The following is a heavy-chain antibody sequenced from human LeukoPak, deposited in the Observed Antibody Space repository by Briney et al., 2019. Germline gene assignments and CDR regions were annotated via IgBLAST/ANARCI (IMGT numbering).Heavy chain of an antibody. D-gene: IGHD4-17*01. J-gene: IGHJ6*02. CDR3: AKGRHDYGDYSYYYGMDV. Sequence: PGGSLRLSCAASGFTFSSYGMHWVRQAPGKRLEWVAVISYDGSNNYYADSVKGRFTISRDNSKNTLYLQMNSLRAEDTAVYYCAKGRHDYGDYSYYYGMDVWSQGTTVTVSS. CDR1: GFTFSSYG. CDR2: ISYDGSNN. V-gene: IGHV3-30*18.